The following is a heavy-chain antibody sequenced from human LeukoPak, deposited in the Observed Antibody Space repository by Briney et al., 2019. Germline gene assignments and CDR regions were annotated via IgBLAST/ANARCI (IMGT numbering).Heavy chain of an antibody. CDR2: IKSKTDGGTT. V-gene: IGHV3-15*01. CDR3: TTDNVLRFLEWLSTTYYYYYGMDV. D-gene: IGHD3-3*01. J-gene: IGHJ6*02. Sequence: GGSLRLSCAASGFTFSNAWMSWVRQAPGKGLEWVGRIKSKTDGGTTDYAAPVKGRFTISRDDSKNTLYLQMNSLKTEDTAVYYCTTDNVLRFLEWLSTTYYYYYGMDVWGQGTTVTVSS. CDR1: GFTFSNAW.